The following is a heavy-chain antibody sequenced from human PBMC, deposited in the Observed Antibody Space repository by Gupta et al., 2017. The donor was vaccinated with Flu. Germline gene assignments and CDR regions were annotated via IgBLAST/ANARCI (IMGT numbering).Heavy chain of an antibody. D-gene: IGHD3-9*01. V-gene: IGHV3-33*01. CDR1: GFTFSSYG. J-gene: IGHJ3*02. CDR3: ARGRYYDILTGSLDI. Sequence: QVQLVESGGGVVQPGRSLRLSCAASGFTFSSYGMHWVRQAPGKGLEWVAVIWYDGSNKYYADSVKGRFTISRDNSKNTLYLQMNSLRAEDTAVYYCARGRYYDILTGSLDIWGQGTMVTVSS. CDR2: IWYDGSNK.